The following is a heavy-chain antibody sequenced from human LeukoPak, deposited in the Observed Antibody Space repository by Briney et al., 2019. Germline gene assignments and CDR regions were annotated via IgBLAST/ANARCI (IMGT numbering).Heavy chain of an antibody. Sequence: GASVKVSCKVSGYTLTELSMHWVRQAPGKGLEWMGGFDPEDGETIYAQKFQGRVTMTEDTSTDTAYMELSSLRSDDTAVYYCARISGSLRYFDWFHFDYWGQGTLVTVSS. D-gene: IGHD3-9*01. J-gene: IGHJ4*02. V-gene: IGHV1-24*01. CDR3: ARISGSLRYFDWFHFDY. CDR1: GYTLTELS. CDR2: FDPEDGET.